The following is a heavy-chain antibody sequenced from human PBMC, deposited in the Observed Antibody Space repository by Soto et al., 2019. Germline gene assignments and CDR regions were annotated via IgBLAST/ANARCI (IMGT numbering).Heavy chain of an antibody. CDR3: AKDPDKWGTWGSG. CDR1: GFTFSSYA. V-gene: IGHV3-23*01. D-gene: IGHD3-16*01. Sequence: GGSLRLSCAASGFTFSSYAMSWVRQAPGKGLEWVSAISGSGGSTYYADSVKGRFTISRDNSKNMLYLQMNSLRAEDTAVYYCAKDPDKWGTWGSGWGQGTLVTFSS. J-gene: IGHJ4*02. CDR2: ISGSGGST.